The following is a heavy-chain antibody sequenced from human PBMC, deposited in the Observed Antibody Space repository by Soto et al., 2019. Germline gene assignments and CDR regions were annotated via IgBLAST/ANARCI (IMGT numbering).Heavy chain of an antibody. J-gene: IGHJ4*02. D-gene: IGHD3-22*01. CDR2: IWYDGSNK. CDR1: GFTFSSYG. V-gene: IGHV3-33*01. CDR3: AREDHDYDSRGYDN. Sequence: QVQLVESGGGVVQPGRSLRLSCAASGFTFSSYGMHWVRQAPGKGLEWVAVIWYDGSNKYYADSVKGRFTISRDNSKNPLYLQRNSLRAEDTAVYYWAREDHDYDSRGYDNWGQGTLVTVSS.